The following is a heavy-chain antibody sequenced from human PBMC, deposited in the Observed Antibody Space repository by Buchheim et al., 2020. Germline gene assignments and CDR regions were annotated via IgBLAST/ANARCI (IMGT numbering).Heavy chain of an antibody. CDR3: ARYGRGYFFDF. D-gene: IGHD5-12*01. CDR1: GYTFTGHA. Sequence: QVQLVQSGAEVKKPGASVKVSCKASGYTFTGHAIHWVRQAPGQGLEWMGWIHTGNGNINYSESFQGRVTITRDTSASTVYMEMSRLRSEDTAVYYCARYGRGYFFDFWGQGTL. CDR2: IHTGNGNI. J-gene: IGHJ4*02. V-gene: IGHV1-3*04.